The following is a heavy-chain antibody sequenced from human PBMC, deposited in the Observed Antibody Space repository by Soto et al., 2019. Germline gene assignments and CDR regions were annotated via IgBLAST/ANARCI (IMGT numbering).Heavy chain of an antibody. CDR2: MNPNSGNT. J-gene: IGHJ6*03. Sequence: ASVKVSCKASGYTFTSYDINWVRQATGQGLEWMGWMNPNSGNTGYAQKFQGRVTMTRNTSISTAYMELSSLRSEDTAVYYCAGGSARDYYYYYYMDVWGKGTTVTVSS. CDR3: AGGSARDYYYYYYMDV. V-gene: IGHV1-8*01. CDR1: GYTFTSYD. D-gene: IGHD2-15*01.